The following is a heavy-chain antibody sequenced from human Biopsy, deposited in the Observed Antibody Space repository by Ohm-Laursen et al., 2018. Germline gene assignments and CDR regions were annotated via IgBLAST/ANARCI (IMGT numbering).Heavy chain of an antibody. D-gene: IGHD3-22*01. CDR3: ARDYDTSGYYYVS. J-gene: IGHJ5*02. Sequence: SDTLSLTCIVSGGSISNNNSYWGWIRQPPGKGLEWIGSIFYRGSTHYKPSLKSRVNISVDTSKNQFSLKLNSVTAADTAVYYCARDYDTSGYYYVSWGQGTLVTVSS. V-gene: IGHV4-39*01. CDR2: IFYRGST. CDR1: GGSISNNNSY.